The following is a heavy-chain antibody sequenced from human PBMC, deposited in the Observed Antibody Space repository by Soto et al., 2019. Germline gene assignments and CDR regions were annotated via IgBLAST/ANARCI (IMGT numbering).Heavy chain of an antibody. Sequence: EVQLLESGGGVVQPGESLRLSCAASGFTFSRKAMSWVRQAPGKGLEGVSNIGSAGTAYYADSVKGRFTISRDNSKNTQSLQMNSLRAEDTAVYYCAKLGFCSGGTCYLDYYNGVDVWGQGTTVTVSS. CDR1: GFTFSRKA. V-gene: IGHV3-23*01. CDR3: AKLGFCSGGTCYLDYYNGVDV. CDR2: IGSAGTA. D-gene: IGHD2-15*01. J-gene: IGHJ6*02.